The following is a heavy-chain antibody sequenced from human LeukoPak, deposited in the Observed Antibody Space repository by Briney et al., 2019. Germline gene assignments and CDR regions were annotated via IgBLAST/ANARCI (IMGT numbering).Heavy chain of an antibody. CDR3: TTHRGYSSSPTFDY. CDR1: GSTFSNAW. Sequence: PGGSLRLSCAASGSTFSNAWMSWVRQAPGKGLEWVGRIERKTDGATTDYAAPVKGRFTISRDDSKNTLYLQMNSLKTEDTAVYFCTTHRGYSSSPTFDYWGQGTLVTVPS. D-gene: IGHD6-13*01. CDR2: IERKTDGATT. V-gene: IGHV3-15*04. J-gene: IGHJ4*02.